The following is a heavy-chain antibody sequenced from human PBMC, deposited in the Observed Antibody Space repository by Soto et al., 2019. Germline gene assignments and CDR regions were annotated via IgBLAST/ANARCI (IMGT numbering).Heavy chain of an antibody. J-gene: IGHJ5*02. CDR3: AKDAIANDGIWLMDS. CDR1: GGSISSGYY. V-gene: IGHV4-31*03. Sequence: SETLSLTCTVSGGSISSGYYWSWIRQHPVKGLEWIGYIYYSGNTYYNPSLKSRVSISLDTSKSQFSLKLDSVTAADTAVYYCAKDAIANDGIWLMDSWGQGTVVTVSS. D-gene: IGHD3-16*01. CDR2: IYYSGNT.